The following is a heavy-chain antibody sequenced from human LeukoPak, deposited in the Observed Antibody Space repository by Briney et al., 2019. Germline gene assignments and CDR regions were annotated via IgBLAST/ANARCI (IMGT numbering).Heavy chain of an antibody. J-gene: IGHJ4*02. D-gene: IGHD6-13*01. CDR1: GFTFSNAW. V-gene: IGHV3-15*01. CDR2: IKSKTDGETT. CDR3: TTASSWYNY. Sequence: PGGSLRLSCAASGFTFSNAWMSWVRQAPGKGLEWVGRIKSKTDGETTDYAAPVKGRFTISRDDSKNTLYLQMYSLKTEDTAVYYCTTASSWYNYWGQGTLVTVSS.